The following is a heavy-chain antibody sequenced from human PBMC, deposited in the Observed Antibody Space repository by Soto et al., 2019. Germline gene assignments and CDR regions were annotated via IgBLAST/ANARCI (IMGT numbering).Heavy chain of an antibody. D-gene: IGHD3-22*01. Sequence: ASVKLSCKASGGTFSSYAISWVRQAPGQGLEWMGGIIPIFGTANYAQKFQGRVTITADESTSTAYMELSSLRSEDTAVYYCAXRYDSSGPNYYYYGMDVCGQGTTGTVPS. J-gene: IGHJ6*02. CDR1: GGTFSSYA. V-gene: IGHV1-69*13. CDR2: IIPIFGTA. CDR3: AXRYDSSGPNYYYYGMDV.